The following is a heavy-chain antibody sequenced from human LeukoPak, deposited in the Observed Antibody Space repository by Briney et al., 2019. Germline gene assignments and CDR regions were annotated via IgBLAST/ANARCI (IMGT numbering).Heavy chain of an antibody. J-gene: IGHJ4*02. Sequence: SGGSLRLSCAASGFTFSSYNMNWVRQAPGKGLEWISYISSSSSTIYYADSVKGRFTIFRDNAKNSLYLQMNSLRDEDTAVYYCARHSLYYFDYWGQGTLVTVSS. D-gene: IGHD2-21*01. CDR3: ARHSLYYFDY. CDR1: GFTFSSYN. V-gene: IGHV3-48*02. CDR2: ISSSSSTI.